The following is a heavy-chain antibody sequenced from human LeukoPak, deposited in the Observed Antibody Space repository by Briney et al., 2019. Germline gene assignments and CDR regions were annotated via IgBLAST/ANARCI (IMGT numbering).Heavy chain of an antibody. CDR2: IYSGGST. V-gene: IGHV3-53*01. D-gene: IGHD3-10*01. CDR1: GFTVSSNY. J-gene: IGHJ4*02. Sequence: TGGSLRLSCAASGFTVSSNYMSWVRQAPGKGLEWVSVIYSGGSTYYADSVKGRFTISRDNAKNSLYLQMSSLRVEDTAVYYCARGPPYGSRSDYFDYWGQGTLVTVSA. CDR3: ARGPPYGSRSDYFDY.